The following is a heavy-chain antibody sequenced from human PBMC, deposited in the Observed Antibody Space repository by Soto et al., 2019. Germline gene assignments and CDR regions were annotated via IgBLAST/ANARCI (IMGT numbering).Heavy chain of an antibody. V-gene: IGHV3-30*18. CDR1: GFTFSSYG. Sequence: QVQLVESGGGVVQPERSLRLSCAASGFTFSSYGMHWVRQAPGKGLEWVAVISYDGSNKYYADSVKGRFTISRDNSKNTLYLQMNSLRAEDTAVYYCAKIGDSRLVGFDYWGQGTLVTVSS. CDR3: AKIGDSRLVGFDY. D-gene: IGHD3-22*01. J-gene: IGHJ4*02. CDR2: ISYDGSNK.